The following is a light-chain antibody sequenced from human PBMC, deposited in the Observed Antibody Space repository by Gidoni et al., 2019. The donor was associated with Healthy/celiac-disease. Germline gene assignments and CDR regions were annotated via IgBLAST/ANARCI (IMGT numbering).Light chain of an antibody. CDR2: GAS. CDR1: QSVSSN. CDR3: QQYNNWPRT. J-gene: IGKJ1*01. Sequence: EIVMTQSPANLSVSPGERATLSCRASQSVSSNLAWYQQEPGQAPRLLMYGASTRATGIPARFSGSGSGTEFTLTISSLQSEDFAVYYCQQYNNWPRTFGQGTKVEIK. V-gene: IGKV3-15*01.